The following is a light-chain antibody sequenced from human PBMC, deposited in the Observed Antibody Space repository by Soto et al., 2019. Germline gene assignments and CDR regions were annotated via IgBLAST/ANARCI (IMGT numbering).Light chain of an antibody. CDR1: QSISRS. CDR3: HQRSNWPLT. V-gene: IGKV3-11*01. CDR2: DAS. Sequence: EMVLTQSPATLSLSPGERATLSCRASQSISRSLAWYQQKRGQAPRLLIYDASNRATGIPARFSGSGSGTDFTLTISSLEPEDFAVYYCHQRSNWPLTFGGGTKVEIK. J-gene: IGKJ4*01.